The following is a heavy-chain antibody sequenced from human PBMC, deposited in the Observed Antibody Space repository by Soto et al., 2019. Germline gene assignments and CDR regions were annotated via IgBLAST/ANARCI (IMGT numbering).Heavy chain of an antibody. V-gene: IGHV3-74*01. Sequence: EVQLVESGGGSVQPGGSLRLSWVASGITFTNYWMHWVRQVPGKGLVWVARVDSDGRGTSYADFVKGRFTISRDNAKTTLYLRMNSLRVEERAMYYCGTVFEHWGQGIPVTGSS. CDR2: VDSDGRGT. CDR3: GTVFEH. J-gene: IGHJ4*02. CDR1: GITFTNYW.